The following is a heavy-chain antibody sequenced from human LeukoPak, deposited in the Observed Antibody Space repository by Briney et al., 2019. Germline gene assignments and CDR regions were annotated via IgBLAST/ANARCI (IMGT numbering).Heavy chain of an antibody. CDR1: GFTFSNYG. V-gene: IGHV3-33*01. CDR3: ARDGEYGTGSYYRGSFDY. J-gene: IGHJ4*02. D-gene: IGHD3-10*01. CDR2: IWYDGSNK. Sequence: SGGSLRLSCAASGFTFSNYGMHWVRQAPGKGLEWVAVIWYDGSNKYYADSVKGRFTISRDNSKNTLYLQMNSLRAEDTAVYYCARDGEYGTGSYYRGSFDYWGQGILVTVSS.